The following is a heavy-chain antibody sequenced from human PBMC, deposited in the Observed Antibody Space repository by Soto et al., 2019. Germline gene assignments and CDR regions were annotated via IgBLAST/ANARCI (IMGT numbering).Heavy chain of an antibody. CDR1: GGSISSYY. V-gene: IGHV4-59*01. CDR3: ARDLPFDY. Sequence: SETLSLTCTVSGGSISSYYWSWIRQPPGKGLEWIGYIYYSGSTNYNPSLKSRVTISVDTSKNQFSLKLSSVTAADTAVYYCARDLPFDYWGQGTLVTVS. CDR2: IYYSGST. J-gene: IGHJ4*02.